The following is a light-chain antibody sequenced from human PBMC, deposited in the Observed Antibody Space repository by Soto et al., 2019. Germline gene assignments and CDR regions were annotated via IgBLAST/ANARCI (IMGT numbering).Light chain of an antibody. Sequence: QSALTQPASVSGSPGQSIAISCTGTSSDVGSYNYVCWYQHHPGKAPKMMIYDVRNRPSGVSNRFSGSKSGNTASLTISGLQAEDEADYYCGSYTGSSTPYVFGTGTKLTVL. J-gene: IGLJ1*01. CDR1: SSDVGSYNY. V-gene: IGLV2-14*03. CDR2: DVR. CDR3: GSYTGSSTPYV.